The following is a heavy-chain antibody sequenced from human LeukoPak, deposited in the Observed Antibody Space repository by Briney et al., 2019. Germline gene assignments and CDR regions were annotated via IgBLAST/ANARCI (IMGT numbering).Heavy chain of an antibody. V-gene: IGHV4-4*08. CDR3: ARRVPGPQLGDYDH. D-gene: IGHD3-16*01. CDR1: GGSISSSY. Sequence: SETLSLTCTVSGGSISSSYWIWIRQPPGKGLEWVGYIYSSGTTKYNPSLKSQATISLDTSKSQLSLSLTSVTAADTAVYYCARRVPGPQLGDYDHWGQGTLVTVSS. CDR2: IYSSGTT. J-gene: IGHJ4*02.